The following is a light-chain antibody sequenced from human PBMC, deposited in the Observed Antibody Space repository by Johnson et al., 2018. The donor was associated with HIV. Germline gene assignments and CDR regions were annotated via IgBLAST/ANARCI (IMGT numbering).Light chain of an antibody. CDR3: GTGDRRTSAGHV. V-gene: IGLV1-51*01. CDR2: DNN. CDR1: SCDIGNNY. Sequence: QLVLTQPPSVSAAPGQKVTISCSGSSCDIGNNYVSWNQQLPGTAPKVLIYDNNKRPSGIPDRISGSKSGTSAALGITGLQTGDEADYYCGTGDRRTSAGHVCGAGTKVTVL. J-gene: IGLJ1*01.